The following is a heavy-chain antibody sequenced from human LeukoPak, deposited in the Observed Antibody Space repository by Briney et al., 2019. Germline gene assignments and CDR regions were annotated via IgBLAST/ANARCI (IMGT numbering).Heavy chain of an antibody. CDR2: ISGSTNTP. V-gene: IGHV3-23*01. Sequence: GGSLRLSCAASGFTFSSYAMTWVRQAPGGGLEWISAISGSTNTPYYADSVKGRFTISRDNSKNTLYLQMISLRADDTAVYYCAKGADVTMVRGVIPRDGMDVWGKGTTVTVSS. D-gene: IGHD3-10*01. CDR3: AKGADVTMVRGVIPRDGMDV. J-gene: IGHJ6*04. CDR1: GFTFSSYA.